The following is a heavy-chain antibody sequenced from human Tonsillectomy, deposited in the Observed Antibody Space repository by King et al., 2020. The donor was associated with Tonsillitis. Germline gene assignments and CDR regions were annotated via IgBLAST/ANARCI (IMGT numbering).Heavy chain of an antibody. D-gene: IGHD3-10*01. CDR1: GFTFNTYD. CDR2: ISGSGGTK. J-gene: IGHJ4*02. CDR3: AKDEEHASGNYSIDY. V-gene: IGHV3-23*04. Sequence: VQLVESGGGLVQPGGSLRLSCAASGFTFNTYDMSWVRQAPGKGLEWVSAISGSGGTKYYTDSVKGRFTISRDNSKNTLYLQMNSLRAEDTAVYYCAKDEEHASGNYSIDYWGQGTLVTVS.